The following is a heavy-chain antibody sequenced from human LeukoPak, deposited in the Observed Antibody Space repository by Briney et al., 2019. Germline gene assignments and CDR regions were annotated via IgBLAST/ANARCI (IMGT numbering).Heavy chain of an antibody. CDR3: ARERDYGSGGLYWFDP. CDR2: TIPIFGTA. J-gene: IGHJ5*02. D-gene: IGHD3-10*01. CDR1: GGTFSSYA. V-gene: IGHV1-69*13. Sequence: SVKVSCKASGGTFSSYAISWVRQAPGQGLGWMGGTIPIFGTANYAQKFQGRVTITADESTSTAYMELSSLRSEDTAVYYCARERDYGSGGLYWFDPWGQGTLVTVSS.